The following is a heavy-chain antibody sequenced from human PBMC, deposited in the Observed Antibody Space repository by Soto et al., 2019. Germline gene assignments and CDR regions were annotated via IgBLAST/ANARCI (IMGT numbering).Heavy chain of an antibody. J-gene: IGHJ4*02. V-gene: IGHV3-15*07. D-gene: IGHD3-3*01. Sequence: EVQLVESGGALVKPGGSLRLSCAASGVTFSNAWMNWVRQAPGKGLEWVGRIKSKAGGGTTDYAAPVKGRFTISRDDSKNTLSLQMNSLTTEDTAVYYCSADRAIGVIPITAHWWGQGTLVTVSS. CDR2: IKSKAGGGTT. CDR3: SADRAIGVIPITAHW. CDR1: GVTFSNAW.